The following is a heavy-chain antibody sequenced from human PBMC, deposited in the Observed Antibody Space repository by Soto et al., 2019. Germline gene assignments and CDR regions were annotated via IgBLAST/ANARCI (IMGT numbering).Heavy chain of an antibody. J-gene: IGHJ4*02. CDR2: IYWDDDK. V-gene: IGHV2-5*02. CDR1: GFSLSTSGVG. CDR3: AHIVVAGITYYFDS. D-gene: IGHD2-15*01. Sequence: QITLKESGPTLVKPTQTLTLTCTFSGFSLSTSGVGVGWIRQPPGKALEWLTFIYWDDDKRNSPFLKSRLTITKDTSKNQVVLTMTNMDPVETATYSCAHIVVAGITYYFDSWGQGTLVTVSS.